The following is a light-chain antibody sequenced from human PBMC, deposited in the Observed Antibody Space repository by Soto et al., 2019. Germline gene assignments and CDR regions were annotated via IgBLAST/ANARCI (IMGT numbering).Light chain of an antibody. V-gene: IGKV1-5*03. CDR3: QQYGNSPLT. CDR2: KTS. Sequence: DIQMTQSPSTLSASVGDRVTTTCRASQSITDWLAWYQQKPGKAPKLLIYKTSTLESGVPSRFSGSGSGTEFTLTISRLEPEDFAVYYCQQYGNSPLTFGGGTKVDIK. CDR1: QSITDW. J-gene: IGKJ4*01.